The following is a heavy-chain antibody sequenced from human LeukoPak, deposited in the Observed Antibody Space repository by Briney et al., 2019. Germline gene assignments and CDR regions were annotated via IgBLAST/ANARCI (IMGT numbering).Heavy chain of an antibody. V-gene: IGHV4-59*01. D-gene: IGHD5-18*01. CDR2: IYYSGST. CDR1: GGSISSYY. Sequence: KASETLSLTCTVSGGSISSYYWSWIRQPPGKGLEWIGYIYYSGSTNYNPSLKSRVTISVDTSKHQFSLKLSSVTAADTAVYYCARTSGYSYGYGFDYWGQGTLVTVSS. CDR3: ARTSGYSYGYGFDY. J-gene: IGHJ4*02.